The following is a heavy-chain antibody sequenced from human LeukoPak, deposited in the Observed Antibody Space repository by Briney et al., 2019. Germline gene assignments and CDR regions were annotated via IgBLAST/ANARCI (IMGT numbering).Heavy chain of an antibody. V-gene: IGHV3-21*01. Sequence: GGSLRLSCAASGFTFSIYSMDWVRQAPGKGLEWVSSISSSSSYIYYADSVKGRFTISRDNAKNSLYLQMNSLRAEDTAVYYCSRGEIMITFGGVIPSYYFDYWGQGTLVTVSS. D-gene: IGHD3-16*02. CDR1: GFTFSIYS. J-gene: IGHJ4*02. CDR2: ISSSSSYI. CDR3: SRGEIMITFGGVIPSYYFDY.